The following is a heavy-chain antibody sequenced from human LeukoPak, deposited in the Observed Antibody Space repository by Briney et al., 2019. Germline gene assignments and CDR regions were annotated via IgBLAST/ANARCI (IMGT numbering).Heavy chain of an antibody. Sequence: PGGSLRLSCAASGFTFSSYAMHWVRQAPGKGLEWVAVISYDGSNKYYTDSVKGRFTISRDNSKNTLYLQMNSLRAEDTAVYYCARARGYCSGGSCPPRAAFDIWGQGTMVTVSS. CDR1: GFTFSSYA. V-gene: IGHV3-30*04. J-gene: IGHJ3*02. CDR3: ARARGYCSGGSCPPRAAFDI. CDR2: ISYDGSNK. D-gene: IGHD2-15*01.